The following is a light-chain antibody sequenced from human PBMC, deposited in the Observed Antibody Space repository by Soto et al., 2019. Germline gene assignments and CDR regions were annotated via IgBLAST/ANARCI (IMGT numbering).Light chain of an antibody. CDR1: QSVSSSY. CDR3: QQSSNWPPIT. V-gene: IGKV3D-20*02. J-gene: IGKJ5*01. CDR2: GAY. Sequence: EIVLTQAPATLTLSPGGRATVHCAASQSVSSSYVAWYQQKPGQAPRLIISGAYSRVADIPDTFSGSGSGTDFTLTINRLEPEDFAVYYGQQSSNWPPITCGQGTRLEIK.